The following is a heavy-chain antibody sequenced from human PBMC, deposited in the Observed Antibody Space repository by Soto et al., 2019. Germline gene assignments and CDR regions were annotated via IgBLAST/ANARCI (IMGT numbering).Heavy chain of an antibody. J-gene: IGHJ4*02. V-gene: IGHV4-4*07. CDR3: ARGGTPSKELLSY. CDR1: DDSINNYY. CDR2: IYSSGSA. Sequence: AETLCVTCTVCDDSINNYYWNWLRQPAGKGLDWIGRIYSSGSANDNPSLSGRVTLSVDTSTNEVSLTVSSVTAADTAIYYCARGGTPSKELLSYWGQGTMVTVSS. D-gene: IGHD1-26*01.